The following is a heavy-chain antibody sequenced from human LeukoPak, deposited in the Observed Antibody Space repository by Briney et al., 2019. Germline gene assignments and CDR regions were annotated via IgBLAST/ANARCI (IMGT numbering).Heavy chain of an antibody. D-gene: IGHD3-16*01. CDR1: GGSISSGGYY. CDR2: IYYSGSA. Sequence: PSQTLSLTCTVSGGSISSGGYYWSWIRQHPGKGLEWIGYIYYSGSAYYNPSLKSRVTISVNTSENQFSLKLSSVTAADTAVYYCARGPGVVFGGYYYYYGMDVWGQGTTVTVSS. CDR3: ARGPGVVFGGYYYYYGMDV. V-gene: IGHV4-31*03. J-gene: IGHJ6*02.